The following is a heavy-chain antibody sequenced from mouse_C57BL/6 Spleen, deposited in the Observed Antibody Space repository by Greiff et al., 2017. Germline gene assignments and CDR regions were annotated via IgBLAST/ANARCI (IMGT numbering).Heavy chain of an antibody. Sequence: QVQLQQSGAELAKPGASVKLSCKASGYTFTSYWMPWVKQRPGQGLEWIGYINPSSGYTKYNQKFKDKATLTADKSSSTAYMQLSSLTYEDSAVYYCARPGSGYSNLFAYWGQGTLVTVSA. D-gene: IGHD2-5*01. CDR1: GYTFTSYW. CDR3: ARPGSGYSNLFAY. J-gene: IGHJ3*01. V-gene: IGHV1-7*01. CDR2: INPSSGYT.